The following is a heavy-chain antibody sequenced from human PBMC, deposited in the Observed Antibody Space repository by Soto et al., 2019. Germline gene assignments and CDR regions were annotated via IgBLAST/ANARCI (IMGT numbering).Heavy chain of an antibody. CDR1: GGSISDYY. CDR3: AAGGGLPRYY. D-gene: IGHD5-12*01. V-gene: IGHV4-59*08. CDR2: FYYNGRT. J-gene: IGHJ4*02. Sequence: TSETLSLTCTVSGGSISDYYWSWIRQPPGKGLEWVGYFYYNGRTSYNPSLKSRVTISVDTSKNQFSLKLSSVTAADTAVYYCAAGGGLPRYYWGQGTLVTVSS.